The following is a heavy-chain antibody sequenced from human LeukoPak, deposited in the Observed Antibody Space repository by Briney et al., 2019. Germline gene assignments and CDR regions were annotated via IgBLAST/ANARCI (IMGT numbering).Heavy chain of an antibody. V-gene: IGHV3-33*01. J-gene: IGHJ6*02. CDR1: GFTFSSYG. CDR2: IWYDGSNK. Sequence: PGGSLRLSCAASGFTFSSYGMHWVRQAPGKGLEWVAVIWYDGSNKYYADSVKGRFTISRDNSKNTLYLQMNSLRAEDTAVYYCARDGDYSSDYYYYGMDVWGQGTTVTVSS. D-gene: IGHD4-17*01. CDR3: ARDGDYSSDYYYYGMDV.